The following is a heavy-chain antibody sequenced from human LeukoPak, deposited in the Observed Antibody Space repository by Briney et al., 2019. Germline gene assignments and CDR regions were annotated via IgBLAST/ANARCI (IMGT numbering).Heavy chain of an antibody. CDR2: ITSTGNTK. J-gene: IGHJ3*02. CDR3: ARDMEPDAFDI. V-gene: IGHV3-48*04. CDR1: GLSFSTYS. D-gene: IGHD1-1*01. Sequence: GGSLRLSCAASGLSFSTYSLNWVRQAPGKGLEWISYITSTGNTKYYADSVRGRFTISRDIAKTSLYLQMNSLRAEDTAIYYCARDMEPDAFDIWGQGTMVTVSS.